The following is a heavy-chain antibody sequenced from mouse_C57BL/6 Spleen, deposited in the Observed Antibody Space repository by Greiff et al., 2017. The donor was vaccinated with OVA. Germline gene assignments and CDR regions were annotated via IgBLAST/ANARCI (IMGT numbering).Heavy chain of an antibody. V-gene: IGHV3-6*01. CDR3: ARGRGEYGSSYGGFAY. D-gene: IGHD1-1*01. CDR2: ISYDGST. Sequence: ESGPGLVKPSQSLSLTCSVTGYSITSGYFWHWIRQFPGNKLEWMGYISYDGSTNYNPSLKNRIPITRDTSKNQFFLKLNSVTTEDTATYYCARGRGEYGSSYGGFAYWGQGTLVTVSA. CDR1: GYSITSGYF. J-gene: IGHJ3*01.